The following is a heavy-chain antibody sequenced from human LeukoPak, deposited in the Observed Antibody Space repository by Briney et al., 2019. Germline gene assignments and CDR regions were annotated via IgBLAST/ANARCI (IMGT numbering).Heavy chain of an antibody. CDR3: ARDPQTYYDSSGYYLGY. CDR2: IIPILGIA. V-gene: IGHV1-69*04. D-gene: IGHD3-22*01. CDR1: GGTFSSYA. J-gene: IGHJ4*02. Sequence: SVKVSCKASGGTFSSYAISWVRQAPGQGLEWMGRIIPILGIANYAQKFQGRVTITADKSTSTAYMELSSLRSEDTAVYYCARDPQTYYDSSGYYLGYWGQGTLVTVS.